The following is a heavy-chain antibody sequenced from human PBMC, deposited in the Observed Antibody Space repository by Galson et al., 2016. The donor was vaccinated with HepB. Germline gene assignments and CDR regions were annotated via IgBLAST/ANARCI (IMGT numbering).Heavy chain of an antibody. CDR2: IYHTGST. Sequence: SLRLSCAVSAGTFKNYAMNWVRQAPGKGLEWIGDIYHTGSTNYNPSLKSRVTISVDKSKNQFSLKLSSVTAADTAVYYCARVGNYESSGYFDSWGRGTVVTVSS. CDR1: AGTFKNYAM. CDR3: ARVGNYESSGYFDS. D-gene: IGHD3-22*01. J-gene: IGHJ3*01. V-gene: IGHV4-4*02.